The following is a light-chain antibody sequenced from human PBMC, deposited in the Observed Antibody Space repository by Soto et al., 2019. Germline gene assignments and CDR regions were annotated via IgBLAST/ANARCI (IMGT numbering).Light chain of an antibody. CDR2: DTS. CDR1: QSIGSSY. J-gene: IGKJ2*01. CDR3: QQYGNPPWT. V-gene: IGKV3-20*01. Sequence: ETVLTQSPGTLSLSPGERATLSCRASQSIGSSYLAWYQQKPGQAPRLLIYDTSSRATGIPNRVSGSGSGTDFTLTISRLEPEDFAVYHCQQYGNPPWTFGQGTRLEIK.